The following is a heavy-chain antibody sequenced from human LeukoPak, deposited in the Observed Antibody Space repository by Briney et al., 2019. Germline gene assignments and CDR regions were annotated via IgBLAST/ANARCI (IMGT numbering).Heavy chain of an antibody. CDR3: ARDDGSGYFDY. V-gene: IGHV4-59*01. CDR2: IYYSGST. CDR1: GGSISSYY. J-gene: IGHJ4*02. Sequence: SEALSLTCTVSGGSISSYYWSWIRQPPGKGLEWIGYIYYSGSTNYNPSLKSRVTISVDTSKNQFSLKLSSVTAADTAVYYCARDDGSGYFDYWGQGTLVTVSS. D-gene: IGHD3-22*01.